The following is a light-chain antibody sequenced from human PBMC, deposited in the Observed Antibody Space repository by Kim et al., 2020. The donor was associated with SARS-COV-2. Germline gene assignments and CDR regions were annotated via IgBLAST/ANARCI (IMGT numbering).Light chain of an antibody. CDR3: QQYAYWRA. CDR2: GAS. Sequence: SPGERATRSCRASQSISSNLAWYQQKPGQAPRVLIYGASARATGIPARFSGSGSGTEFTLTISNLQSEDFAVYYCQQYAYWRAFGQGTRLEIK. J-gene: IGKJ5*01. CDR1: QSISSN. V-gene: IGKV3-15*01.